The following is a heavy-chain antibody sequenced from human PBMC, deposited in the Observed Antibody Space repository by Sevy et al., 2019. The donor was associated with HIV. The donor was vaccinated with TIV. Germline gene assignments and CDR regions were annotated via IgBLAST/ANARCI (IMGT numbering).Heavy chain of an antibody. Sequence: GGSLRLSCAASGFTFSSFAMTWVRQAPGKGLEWVSGISGSGDNTYYADSVKGRFTISRDNSKNTRYLQMNGLRAKDTAVYYWAKGITMMLLVLDAIDIWGQGTMVTVSS. CDR2: ISGSGDNT. D-gene: IGHD3-22*01. CDR1: GFTFSSFA. CDR3: AKGITMMLLVLDAIDI. V-gene: IGHV3-23*01. J-gene: IGHJ3*02.